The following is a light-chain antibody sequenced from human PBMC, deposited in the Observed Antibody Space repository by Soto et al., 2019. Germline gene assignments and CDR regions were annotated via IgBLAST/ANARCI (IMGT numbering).Light chain of an antibody. J-gene: IGKJ1*01. CDR2: DAS. CDR3: QQYNSFWT. Sequence: DTQMTQSPSTLSASVGDRVTITCRASQSISSWLAWYQQKPGKAPKLLIYDASYLERGVPSRFSGSGSGTEFTLTISSLQPDDLATYYCQQYNSFWTFGQGTKVEI. V-gene: IGKV1-5*01. CDR1: QSISSW.